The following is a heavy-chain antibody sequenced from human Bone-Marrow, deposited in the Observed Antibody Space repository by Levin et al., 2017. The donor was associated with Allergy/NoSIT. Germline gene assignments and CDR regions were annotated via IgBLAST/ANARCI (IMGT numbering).Heavy chain of an antibody. D-gene: IGHD3-3*01. Sequence: SGGSLRLSCTVSGGSISDINYFWGWIRQPPGKGLEWIGNIYYSGSTYHNPALKSRVTISVDTSKNQFSLRLSSVTAADTAVYYCARAFYDFWSGSNPFFDSWGQGTLVTVSS. CDR3: ARAFYDFWSGSNPFFDS. CDR2: IYYSGST. J-gene: IGHJ4*02. V-gene: IGHV4-39*01. CDR1: GGSISDINYF.